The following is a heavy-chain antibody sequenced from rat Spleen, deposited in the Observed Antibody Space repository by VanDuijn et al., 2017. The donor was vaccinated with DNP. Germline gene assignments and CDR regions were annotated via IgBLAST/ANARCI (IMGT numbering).Heavy chain of an antibody. CDR1: GFTFSDYY. J-gene: IGHJ2*01. V-gene: IGHV5-20*01. D-gene: IGHD1-11*01. CDR3: TRNYGGYSELSVY. CDR2: ISYDGGST. Sequence: EVQLVESGGGLVQPGRSLKLSCAASGFTFSDYYMAWVRQAPTKGLEWVASISYDGGSTYYRDSVKGRFTISRDNAKSSLYLQMDSLRSEDTATYYCTRNYGGYSELSVYWGQGVMVTVSS.